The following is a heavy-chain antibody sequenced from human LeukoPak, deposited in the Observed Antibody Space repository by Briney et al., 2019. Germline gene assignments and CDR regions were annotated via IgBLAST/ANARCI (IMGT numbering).Heavy chain of an antibody. CDR1: GYTFISYD. Sequence: PSVKVSCKASGYTFISYDINWVRQAPGQGLEWMGGIIPIFATADYAQKFQGRVTITADESTSTAYMELSSLRSEDTAVYYCAVGVRGSGSYQIWGHAFDIWGQGTMVTVSS. CDR3: AVGVRGSGSYQIWGHAFDI. V-gene: IGHV1-69*13. J-gene: IGHJ3*02. CDR2: IIPIFATA. D-gene: IGHD3-10*01.